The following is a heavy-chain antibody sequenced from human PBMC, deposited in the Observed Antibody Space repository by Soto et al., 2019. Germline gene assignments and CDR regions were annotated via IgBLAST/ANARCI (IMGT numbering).Heavy chain of an antibody. Sequence: GESLKISCKGSGYSFTSYWIGWVRQMPGKGLEWMGIIYPGDSDTRYSPSFQGQVTISADKSISTAYLQWSSLKASDTAMYYCARQGSNGANVYFPMDVWGQGTTVTVSS. CDR2: IYPGDSDT. CDR3: ARQGSNGANVYFPMDV. CDR1: GYSFTSYW. V-gene: IGHV5-51*01. J-gene: IGHJ6*02. D-gene: IGHD3-16*01.